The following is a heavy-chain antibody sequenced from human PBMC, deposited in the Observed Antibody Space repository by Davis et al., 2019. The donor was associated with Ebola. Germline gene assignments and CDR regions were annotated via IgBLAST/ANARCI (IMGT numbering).Heavy chain of an antibody. CDR3: AKDTSNIWFDI. D-gene: IGHD1-26*01. J-gene: IGHJ3*02. V-gene: IGHV3-23*01. CDR2: LGLSGDT. Sequence: GGSLRLSCAASGFTFSTYAMSWVRQAPGKGLEWVSTLGLSGDTYYADSVKGRFTISRDNSKNTLYLQMNGLRVEDTAIYYCAKDTSNIWFDIWGQGTMVTVSS. CDR1: GFTFSTYA.